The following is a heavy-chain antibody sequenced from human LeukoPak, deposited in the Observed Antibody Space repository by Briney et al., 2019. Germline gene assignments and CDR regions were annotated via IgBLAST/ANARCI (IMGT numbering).Heavy chain of an antibody. CDR1: GGSISSVNL. CDR2: MYLSGTD. Sequence: TSETLSLTCAVSGGSISSVNLWSWVRQPPGKGLEWVGEMYLSGTDTYNPSLRGRVTISVDRSKNQLSLRLRSVTAADTAVYYCAKILTGTGPTMDVWGQGTTVTVSS. CDR3: AKILTGTGPTMDV. D-gene: IGHD1-20*01. V-gene: IGHV4-4*02. J-gene: IGHJ6*02.